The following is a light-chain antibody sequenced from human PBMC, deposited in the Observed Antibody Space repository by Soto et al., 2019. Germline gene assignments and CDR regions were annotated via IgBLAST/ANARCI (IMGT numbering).Light chain of an antibody. CDR3: SSFAGNNNLV. CDR1: SSDVGGYNY. Sequence: QSALTQPPSASGSPGQSVTISSTGTSSDVGGYNYVSWYQQHPGKAPKLMISEVSKRPSGVPDRFSGSKSGNTASLTVSGLQAEDEADYYCSSFAGNNNLVFGGGTTLTVL. CDR2: EVS. V-gene: IGLV2-8*01. J-gene: IGLJ2*01.